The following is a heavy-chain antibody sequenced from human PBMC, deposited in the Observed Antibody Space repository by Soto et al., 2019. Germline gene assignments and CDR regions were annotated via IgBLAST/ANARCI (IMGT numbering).Heavy chain of an antibody. CDR1: GFTFSSYS. D-gene: IGHD2-15*01. CDR2: ISSSSSYI. V-gene: IGHV3-21*01. J-gene: IGHJ4*02. Sequence: GGSLRLSCAASGFTFSSYSMNWVRQAPGKGLEWVSSISSSSSYIYYADSVKGRFTISRDNAKNSLYLQMNSLRAEDTAVYYCARGPSCMGYCSGGSCSVWGQGTLVTVSS. CDR3: ARGPSCMGYCSGGSCSV.